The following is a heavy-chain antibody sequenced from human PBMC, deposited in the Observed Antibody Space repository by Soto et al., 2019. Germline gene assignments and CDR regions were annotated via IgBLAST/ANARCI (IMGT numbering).Heavy chain of an antibody. D-gene: IGHD3-22*01. J-gene: IGHJ4*02. CDR3: AGSSISHYYDSSGYYYE. CDR2: IYHSGST. CDR1: GGSNSSGGYS. V-gene: IGHV4-30-2*01. Sequence: QLQLQESGSGLVKPSQTLSLTCAVSGGSNSSGGYSWSWIRQPPGKGLEWIGYIYHSGSTYYNPSLRGRVTISVDRSKTQFSLKLSSVTAADTAVYYCAGSSISHYYDSSGYYYEWGQGTLVTVSS.